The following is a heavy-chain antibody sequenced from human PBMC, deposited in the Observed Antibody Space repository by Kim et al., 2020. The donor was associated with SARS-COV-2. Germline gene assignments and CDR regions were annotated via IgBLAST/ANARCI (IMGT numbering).Heavy chain of an antibody. V-gene: IGHV3-53*01. CDR2: GGRE. Sequence: GGRENYADSVKGRFTISRDNSKNTLFLQLNSLRAEDTAVYFCEASDFWGQGTLVTVSS. J-gene: IGHJ4*02. CDR3: EASDF.